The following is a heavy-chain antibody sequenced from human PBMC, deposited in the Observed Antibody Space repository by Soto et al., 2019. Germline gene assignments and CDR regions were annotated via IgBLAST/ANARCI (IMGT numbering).Heavy chain of an antibody. CDR3: ARARLRFLELDP. J-gene: IGHJ5*02. CDR1: GGSFSGYY. Sequence: PSETLSLTCAVYGGSFSGYYWSWIRQPPGKGLEWIGEINHSGSTNYNPSLKSRVTISVDTSKNQFSLKLSSVTAADTAVYYCARARLRFLELDPWGQGTLVTVSS. D-gene: IGHD3-3*01. CDR2: INHSGST. V-gene: IGHV4-34*01.